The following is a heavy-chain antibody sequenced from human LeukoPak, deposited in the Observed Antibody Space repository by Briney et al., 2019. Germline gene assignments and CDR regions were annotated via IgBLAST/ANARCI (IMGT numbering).Heavy chain of an antibody. J-gene: IGHJ4*02. CDR3: APGGVATISDY. CDR2: ISGSGGST. CDR1: GFTFSSYA. V-gene: IGHV3-23*01. D-gene: IGHD5-12*01. Sequence: GGSLRLSCAASGFTFSSYAMSWVRQAPGKGLEWVSAISGSGGSTYHADSVKGRFTISRDNSKNTLYLQMNSLRAEDTAVYYCAPGGVATISDYWGQGTLVTVSS.